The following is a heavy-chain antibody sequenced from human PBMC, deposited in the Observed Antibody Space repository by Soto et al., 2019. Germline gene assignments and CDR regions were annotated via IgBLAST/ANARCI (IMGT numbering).Heavy chain of an antibody. V-gene: IGHV1-8*01. Sequence: QVQLVQSGAEVKKPGASVKVSCKASGYTFTSYDINWVRQATGQGLEWMGWMNPNSGNTAYAQKFQGRVTMPRNPPKSTAYMELSSLRSEDTAVYYWAGERSGGGGNWFDPWGQGTLVTVSS. CDR3: AGERSGGGGNWFDP. CDR1: GYTFTSYD. D-gene: IGHD1-26*01. J-gene: IGHJ5*02. CDR2: MNPNSGNT.